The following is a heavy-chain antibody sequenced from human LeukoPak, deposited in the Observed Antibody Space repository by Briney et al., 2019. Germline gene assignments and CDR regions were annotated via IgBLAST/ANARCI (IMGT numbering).Heavy chain of an antibody. V-gene: IGHV3-48*04. J-gene: IGHJ6*02. CDR2: ISTSSGTI. D-gene: IGHD6-13*01. Sequence: PGGSLRLSCAASGFTFSSYAMNWVRQAPGKGLEWLSYISTSSGTIYYADSVKGRFTISRDNAKKSLYLQMNSLRAEDTAVYYCARDGTENYYYGMDVWGQGTTVTVSS. CDR1: GFTFSSYA. CDR3: ARDGTENYYYGMDV.